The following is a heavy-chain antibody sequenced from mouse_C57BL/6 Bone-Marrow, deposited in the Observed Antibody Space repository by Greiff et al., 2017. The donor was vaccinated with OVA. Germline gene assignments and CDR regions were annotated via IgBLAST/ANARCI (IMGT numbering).Heavy chain of an antibody. D-gene: IGHD2-1*01. V-gene: IGHV3-6*01. Sequence: EVKLMESGPGLVKPSQSLSLTCSVTGYSITSGYFWNWIRQFPGNLLELMGCISYDGSNNYTPSLKNRISITRDTAKNQFFLKLNTVTTEDTATYYCARRRSGGSAMVLFDYWGQGTTLTVAS. CDR3: ARRRSGGSAMVLFDY. CDR2: ISYDGSN. J-gene: IGHJ2*01. CDR1: GYSITSGYF.